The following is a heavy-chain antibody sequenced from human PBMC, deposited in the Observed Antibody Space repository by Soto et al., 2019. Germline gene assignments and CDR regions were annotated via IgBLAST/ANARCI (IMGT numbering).Heavy chain of an antibody. V-gene: IGHV3-48*03. CDR2: FRSSDNSI. CDR3: AGGCFGYDPSYFDY. Sequence: EVQLVESGGGLVEPGGSLRLSCAASGFTFSNFEMSWVRQAPGKGLEWVSSFRSSDNSIYYADSVRGRFTISRDNAKNSLYLLMNSLRAEDTAVYYCAGGCFGYDPSYFDYWGQGTLVTVSS. D-gene: IGHD5-12*01. J-gene: IGHJ4*02. CDR1: GFTFSNFE.